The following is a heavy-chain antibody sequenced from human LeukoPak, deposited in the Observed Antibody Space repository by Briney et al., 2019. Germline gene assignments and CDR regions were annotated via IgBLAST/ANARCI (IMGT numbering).Heavy chain of an antibody. J-gene: IGHJ4*02. CDR2: IYYSGST. Sequence: SETLSLTCTVSGGSISSGDYYWSWIRQPPGKGLEWIGYIYYSGSTYYNPSLKSRVTISVGTSKNQFSLKLSSVTAADTAVYYCARVEGRAVVTAYYFDYWGQGTLVTVSS. CDR3: ARVEGRAVVTAYYFDY. CDR1: GGSISSGDYY. D-gene: IGHD4-23*01. V-gene: IGHV4-30-4*01.